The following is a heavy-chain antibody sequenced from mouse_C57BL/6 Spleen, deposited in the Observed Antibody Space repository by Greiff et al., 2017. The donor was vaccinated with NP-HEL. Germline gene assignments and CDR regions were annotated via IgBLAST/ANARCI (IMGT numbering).Heavy chain of an antibody. Sequence: QVQLQQPGAELVKPGASVKLSCKASGYTFTSYWMQWVKQRPGQGLEWIGEIDPSDSYTNYNQKFKGKATLTVDTSSSTAYMQLSSLTSEDSAVYYCARGEGLLDYWGQGTTLTVSS. CDR2: IDPSDSYT. CDR1: GYTFTSYW. CDR3: ARGEGLLDY. V-gene: IGHV1-50*01. D-gene: IGHD2-10*01. J-gene: IGHJ2*01.